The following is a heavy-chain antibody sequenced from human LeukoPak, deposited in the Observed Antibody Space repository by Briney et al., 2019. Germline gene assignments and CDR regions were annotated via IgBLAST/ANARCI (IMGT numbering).Heavy chain of an antibody. D-gene: IGHD5-12*01. CDR1: GGSISPYY. CDR3: ARMGGYSGYATH. Sequence: SETLSLTCTVSGGSISPYYWSWIRQSPGKGLEWIGYIYSSGSANYNPTLKSRVTISVDTSKNQFSLKLSSVTAADTAVYCCARMGGYSGYATHWGQGTLVTVSS. J-gene: IGHJ4*02. CDR2: IYSSGSA. V-gene: IGHV4-59*08.